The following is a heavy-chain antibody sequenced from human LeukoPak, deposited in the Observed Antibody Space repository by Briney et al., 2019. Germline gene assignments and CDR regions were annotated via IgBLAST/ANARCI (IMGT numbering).Heavy chain of an antibody. CDR3: ARNDFWSGYYTPYYYYYGMDV. J-gene: IGHJ6*02. Sequence: SETLSLTCTVSGGSISSYYWSWIRQPPGKGLEWIGYIYYSGSTNYNPSLKSRVTISVDTSKNQFSLKLSPVTAADMAVYYCARNDFWSGYYTPYYYYYGMDVWGQGTTVTVSS. D-gene: IGHD3-3*01. CDR1: GGSISSYY. V-gene: IGHV4-59*08. CDR2: IYYSGST.